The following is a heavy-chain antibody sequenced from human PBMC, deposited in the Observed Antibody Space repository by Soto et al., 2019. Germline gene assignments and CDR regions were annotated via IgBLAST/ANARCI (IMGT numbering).Heavy chain of an antibody. Sequence: QPGGSLRLSCAASGFTFSSYWMSWVRQAPGKGLEWVANIKQDGSEKYYLDSVKGRFTISRDNAKNSLYLQMNSLRAEDTAVYYCARVNQYYYGSGSYYLWFDPWGQGTLVTVSS. CDR1: GFTFSSYW. J-gene: IGHJ5*02. V-gene: IGHV3-7*01. D-gene: IGHD3-10*01. CDR2: IKQDGSEK. CDR3: ARVNQYYYGSGSYYLWFDP.